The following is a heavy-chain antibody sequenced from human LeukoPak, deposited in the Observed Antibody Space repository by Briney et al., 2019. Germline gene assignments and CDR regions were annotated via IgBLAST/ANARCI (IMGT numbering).Heavy chain of an antibody. CDR1: GFTFSSYS. V-gene: IGHV3-21*01. CDR2: ISSSSYI. Sequence: GGSLRLSCAASGFTFSSYSMNWVRQAPGKGLEWVSSISSSSYIYYADSVKGRFTISRDNAKNPLYLQMNSLRAEDTAVYYCARIMDAVVTPGSDYWGQGTLVTVSS. D-gene: IGHD4-23*01. J-gene: IGHJ4*02. CDR3: ARIMDAVVTPGSDY.